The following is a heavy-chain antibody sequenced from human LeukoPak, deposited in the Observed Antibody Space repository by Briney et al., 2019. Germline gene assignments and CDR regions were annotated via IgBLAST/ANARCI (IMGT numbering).Heavy chain of an antibody. Sequence: PSETLSLTCAVSGYSISSGYYWGWIRQPPGKGLEWLRSIYHSGSTYYNPSLKSRVTISVDTSKNQFSLKLSSVTAADTAVYYCARAASSGEDYFDYWGQGTLVTVSS. V-gene: IGHV4-38-2*01. CDR3: ARAASSGEDYFDY. D-gene: IGHD1-1*01. J-gene: IGHJ4*02. CDR1: GYSISSGYY. CDR2: IYHSGST.